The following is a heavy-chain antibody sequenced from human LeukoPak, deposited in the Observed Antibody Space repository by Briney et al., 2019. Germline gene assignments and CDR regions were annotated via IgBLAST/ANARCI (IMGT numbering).Heavy chain of an antibody. CDR1: GGSISSYY. CDR3: ARHQGRGYCSSTSCYLGNWFDP. Sequence: SETLSLTCTVSGGSISSYYWSWIRQPPGKGLEWIGYIYYSGSTYYNPSLKSRVTISVDTSKNKFSLKLSSVTAADTAVYYCARHQGRGYCSSTSCYLGNWFDPWGQGTLDTVSS. CDR2: IYYSGST. J-gene: IGHJ5*02. D-gene: IGHD2-2*01. V-gene: IGHV4-59*08.